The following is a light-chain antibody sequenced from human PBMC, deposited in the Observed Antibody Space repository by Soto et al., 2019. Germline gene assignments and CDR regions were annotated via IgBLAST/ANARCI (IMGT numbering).Light chain of an antibody. V-gene: IGLV2-14*01. J-gene: IGLJ1*01. CDR3: NSFTSATATPYV. CDR2: DVT. CDR1: SSDVGAYDY. Sequence: QSALTQPASVSGSPGQSITISCTGTSSDVGAYDYVSWYQQHPGEAPKLIIYDVTNRPSGVSDRFSGSKSGNTASLTVSGLQTEDEGAYYCNSFTSATATPYVFGTGTKLTVL.